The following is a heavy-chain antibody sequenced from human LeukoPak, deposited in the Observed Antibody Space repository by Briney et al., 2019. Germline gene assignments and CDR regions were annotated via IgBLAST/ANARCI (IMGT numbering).Heavy chain of an antibody. Sequence: SVKVSCKASGGTFSSYAISWARQAPGQGLEWMGRIIPIFGTANYAQKFQGRVTITTDESTSTAYMELSSLRSEDTAVYYCARDPLYCSGGSCHNWFDPWGQGTLVTVSS. CDR3: ARDPLYCSGGSCHNWFDP. J-gene: IGHJ5*02. CDR1: GGTFSSYA. CDR2: IIPIFGTA. V-gene: IGHV1-69*05. D-gene: IGHD2-15*01.